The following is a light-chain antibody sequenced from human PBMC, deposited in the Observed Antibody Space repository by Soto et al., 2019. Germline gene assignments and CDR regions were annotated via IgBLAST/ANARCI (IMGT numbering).Light chain of an antibody. J-gene: IGKJ2*01. CDR3: QQSDSTPYT. CDR1: QTISTY. CDR2: DAS. Sequence: DIQMTQSPSSLSASVGDRVTITCRASQTISTYLNWYQQKPGKAPRLLIYDASSLLSGVPSRFSGSGSGTDFTLTIDSLQPEDFSTYYCQQSDSTPYTIGRGTKVES. V-gene: IGKV1-39*01.